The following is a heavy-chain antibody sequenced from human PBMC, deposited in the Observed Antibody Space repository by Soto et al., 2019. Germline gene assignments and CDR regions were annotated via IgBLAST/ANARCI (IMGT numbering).Heavy chain of an antibody. J-gene: IGHJ6*02. V-gene: IGHV4-34*01. D-gene: IGHD3-10*01. CDR2: INHSGST. CDR1: GGSFSGYS. Sequence: SETLSLTYAVYGGSFSGYSWSWIRQPPGKGMEWSGEINHSGSTNYNPSLKSRVTISVDTSKNQFSLKLSSVTAADTAVYYCARMVRGVISRTNYYYGMDVWGQGTTVTVSS. CDR3: ARMVRGVISRTNYYYGMDV.